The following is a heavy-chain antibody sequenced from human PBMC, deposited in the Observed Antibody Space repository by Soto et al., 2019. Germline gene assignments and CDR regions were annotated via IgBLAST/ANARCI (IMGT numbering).Heavy chain of an antibody. D-gene: IGHD6-19*01. V-gene: IGHV4-61*01. CDR1: GGSVSSGRYY. CDR2: IYYSGST. Sequence: ETLSLTCTVSGGSVSSGRYYWSWIRQPPGKGLEWIGYIYYSGSTKYNPSLKSRVTISVDTSKNQFSLKLSSMTAADTAVYYCARSGSGSGWLGGQGTLVTVSS. J-gene: IGHJ4*02. CDR3: ARSGSGSGWL.